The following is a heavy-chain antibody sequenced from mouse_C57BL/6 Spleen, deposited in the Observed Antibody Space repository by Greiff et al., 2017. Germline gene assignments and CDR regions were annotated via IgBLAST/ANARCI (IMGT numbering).Heavy chain of an antibody. CDR3: ARMGYYVKGDYAMDY. V-gene: IGHV1-47*01. D-gene: IGHD2-3*01. CDR1: GYTFTTYP. Sequence: VKLQQSGAELVKPGASVKMSCKASGYTFTTYPIEWMKQNHGKSLEWIGNFHPYNDDTKYNEKFKGKATLTVEKSSSTVYLELSRLTSDDSAVYYCARMGYYVKGDYAMDYWGQGTSVTVSS. J-gene: IGHJ4*01. CDR2: FHPYNDDT.